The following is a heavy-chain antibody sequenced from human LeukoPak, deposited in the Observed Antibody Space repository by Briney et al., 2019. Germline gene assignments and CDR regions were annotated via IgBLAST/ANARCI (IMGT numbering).Heavy chain of an antibody. CDR2: ITPIFGTA. Sequence: GASVKVSCKASGGTFSSYAISWVRQAPGQGLEWMGGITPIFGTANYAQKFQGRVTITADESTSTAYMELSSLRSEDTAVYYCARGLEWFGEFYYGMDVWGKGTTVTVSS. CDR1: GGTFSSYA. V-gene: IGHV1-69*13. J-gene: IGHJ6*04. CDR3: ARGLEWFGEFYYGMDV. D-gene: IGHD3-10*01.